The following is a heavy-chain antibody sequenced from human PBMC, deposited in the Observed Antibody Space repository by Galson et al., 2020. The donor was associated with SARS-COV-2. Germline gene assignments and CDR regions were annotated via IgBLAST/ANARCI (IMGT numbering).Heavy chain of an antibody. J-gene: IGHJ3*02. Sequence: GESLKISCVVPGFTFSNYAMNWVRQAPGKGLEWVSTISGHGRGTYFADPVKGRFTISRDNSMDTVFLQMNSLRAEDTAVYYCGKGGGYYSVDAFDIWGQGTLVTVSS. CDR1: GFTFSNYA. CDR3: GKGGGYYSVDAFDI. CDR2: ISGHGRGT. V-gene: IGHV3-23*01. D-gene: IGHD3-3*01.